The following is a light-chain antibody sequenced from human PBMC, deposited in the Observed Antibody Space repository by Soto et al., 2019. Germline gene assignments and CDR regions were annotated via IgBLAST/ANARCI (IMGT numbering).Light chain of an antibody. V-gene: IGLV1-51*01. J-gene: IGLJ1*01. CDR1: SSNIGGNS. CDR3: GSWDSSLCAYV. Sequence: QSVMTQPPSVSAAPGQKVTISCSVSSSNIGGNSVSWYQQLPWTAPKLLIYDDNKRPSGIPDRFSGSKSGTSATLGITGFQTWDEADYYCGSWDSSLCAYVFGTGTKLTVL. CDR2: DDN.